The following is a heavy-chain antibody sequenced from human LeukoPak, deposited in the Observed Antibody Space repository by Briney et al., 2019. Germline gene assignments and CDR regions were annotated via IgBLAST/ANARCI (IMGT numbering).Heavy chain of an antibody. CDR1: GFTLSSYG. CDR3: AKDRNGGNSRGVGY. V-gene: IGHV3-33*06. Sequence: GSLRLSWVAAGFTLSSYGMHWVRQAPGKGAEGVAGRWYDGSNKYYADSVKGRFTISRDNSKNTLYLQLNSLRAEDTAVYYCAKDRNGGNSRGVGYWGQGTLVTVSS. CDR2: RWYDGSNK. J-gene: IGHJ4*02. D-gene: IGHD4-23*01.